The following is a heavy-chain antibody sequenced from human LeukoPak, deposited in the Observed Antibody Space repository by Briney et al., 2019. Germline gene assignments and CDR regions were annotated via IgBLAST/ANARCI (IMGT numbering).Heavy chain of an antibody. CDR1: GFTFSSYA. J-gene: IGHJ4*02. Sequence: GGSLRLSCAASGFTFSSYAMGWVRQAPGKGLEWVSAISGSGGSTYYADSVKGRFTISRDNSKNTLYLQMNSLRAEDTAVYYCANLIVGATTGSVVDYWGQGTLVTVSS. V-gene: IGHV3-23*01. CDR3: ANLIVGATTGSVVDY. D-gene: IGHD1-26*01. CDR2: ISGSGGST.